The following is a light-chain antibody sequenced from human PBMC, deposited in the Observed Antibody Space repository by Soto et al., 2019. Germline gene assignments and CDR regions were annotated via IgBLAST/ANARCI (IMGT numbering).Light chain of an antibody. CDR3: QQYNTYSYT. CDR2: KAS. Sequence: DIQMTQSPSTLSASVGDRVIITCRASQSINSWLAWYQQKPGQAPKLLIYKASSLESGVPSRFSGSGSGTEFALAISSLQPDDFATYYCQQYNTYSYTFGQGTKLEIK. V-gene: IGKV1-5*03. CDR1: QSINSW. J-gene: IGKJ2*01.